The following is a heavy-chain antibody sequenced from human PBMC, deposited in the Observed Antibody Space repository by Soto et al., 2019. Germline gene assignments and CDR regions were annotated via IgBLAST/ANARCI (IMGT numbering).Heavy chain of an antibody. D-gene: IGHD6-6*01. J-gene: IGHJ6*02. CDR3: ARRGEAARPGHYYYYYGMDV. Sequence: LGESLKISCKGSGYSFTSYWISWVRQMPGKGLEWMGRIDPSDSYTNYSPSFQGHVTISADKSISTAYLQWSSLKASDTAMYYCARRGEAARPGHYYYYYGMDVWGQGTTVTVAS. V-gene: IGHV5-10-1*01. CDR1: GYSFTSYW. CDR2: IDPSDSYT.